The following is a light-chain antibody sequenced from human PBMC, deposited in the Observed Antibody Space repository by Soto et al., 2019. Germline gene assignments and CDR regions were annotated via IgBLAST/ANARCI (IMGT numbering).Light chain of an antibody. V-gene: IGKV3-11*01. Sequence: EIGLTQSPATLSSFPGDRVTLSCRASQYINTRLAWYQHRPGQAPRLLICQTSIRAAGIPARFSASGTGTDFTLTISDVQPEDFAVYYCHQRQSWPRTFGQGTKVDIK. CDR1: QYINTR. CDR2: QTS. CDR3: HQRQSWPRT. J-gene: IGKJ1*01.